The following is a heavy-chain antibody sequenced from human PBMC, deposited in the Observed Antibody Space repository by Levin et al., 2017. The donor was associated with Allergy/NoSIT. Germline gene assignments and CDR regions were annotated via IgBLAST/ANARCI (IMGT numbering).Heavy chain of an antibody. J-gene: IGHJ5*02. CDR2: ITPSGGST. Sequence: ASVKVSCKASGYTFTNYYIHWVRQAPGQGLEWVGIITPSGGSTSYAPKFQGRVSMTRDTSTRTVYMEMNSLTSEDTAIYYCARYANPSGETNKNCFDPWGQGTLVTVSS. D-gene: IGHD1-14*01. V-gene: IGHV1-46*01. CDR3: ARYANPSGETNKNCFDP. CDR1: GYTFTNYY.